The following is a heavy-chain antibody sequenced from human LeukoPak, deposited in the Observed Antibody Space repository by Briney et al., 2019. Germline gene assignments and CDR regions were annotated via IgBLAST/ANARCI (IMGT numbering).Heavy chain of an antibody. V-gene: IGHV4-59*01. CDR2: MYYSGNT. CDR3: ARGYSNLDY. Sequence: SETLSLTCTVSGGSISSYYWTWIRQPPGKGLEWIGYMYYSGNTNYNPSLKSRVTISVDTSKKQFSLKLNSVTAAGTAVYYCARGYSNLDYWGQGTLVTVSS. CDR1: GGSISSYY. D-gene: IGHD4-11*01. J-gene: IGHJ4*02.